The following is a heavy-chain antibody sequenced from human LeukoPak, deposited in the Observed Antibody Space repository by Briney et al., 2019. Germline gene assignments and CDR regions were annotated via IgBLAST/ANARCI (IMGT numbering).Heavy chain of an antibody. CDR3: AAGAGWLIDY. CDR1: GFTFSNYW. Sequence: PGGSLRLPCAASGFTFSNYWMNWVRQAPGKGLEWVAIIKKDGSEKIYVDSVRGRFTISRDNAKNTLYLQMNSLRAEDTAVYYCAAGAGWLIDYWGQGTLVTVSS. V-gene: IGHV3-7*01. D-gene: IGHD6-19*01. CDR2: IKKDGSEK. J-gene: IGHJ4*02.